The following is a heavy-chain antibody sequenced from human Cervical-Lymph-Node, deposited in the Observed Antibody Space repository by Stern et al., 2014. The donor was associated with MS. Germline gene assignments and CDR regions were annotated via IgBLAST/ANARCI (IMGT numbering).Heavy chain of an antibody. J-gene: IGHJ4*02. CDR1: GYRFTNNW. Sequence: MQLVQSGAEVRKPGESLRISCEVSGYRFTNNWIGWVRQVPGKGLEWMGIIYPGDSEPRYSPSFQGQVTILVDKSNSITYLQWSSLKASDTAIYYCARRGHGYMGIDYWGQGTLVTVSS. D-gene: IGHD1-1*01. V-gene: IGHV5-51*03. CDR3: ARRGHGYMGIDY. CDR2: IYPGDSEP.